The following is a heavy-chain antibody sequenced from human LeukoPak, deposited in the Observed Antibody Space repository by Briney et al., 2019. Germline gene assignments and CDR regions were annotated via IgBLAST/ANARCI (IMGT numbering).Heavy chain of an antibody. V-gene: IGHV4-34*01. J-gene: IGHJ4*02. CDR3: ARGRRYYDSSGYTNFDY. CDR2: INHSGST. D-gene: IGHD3-22*01. CDR1: GGSFSGYY. Sequence: PSETLSLTCAVYGGSFSGYYWSWIRQPPGKGLGWIGEINHSGSTNYNPSLKSRVTISVDTSKNQFSLKLSSVTAADTAVYYCARGRRYYDSSGYTNFDYWGQGTLVTVSS.